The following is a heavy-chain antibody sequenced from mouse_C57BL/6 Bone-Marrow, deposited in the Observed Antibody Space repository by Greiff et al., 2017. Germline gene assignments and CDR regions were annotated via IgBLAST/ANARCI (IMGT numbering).Heavy chain of an antibody. CDR3: ARQPLVFDV. J-gene: IGHJ1*03. CDR2: ISSGGSYT. Sequence: EVQVVESGGDLVKPGGSLKFSCAASGFTFSSYGMSWVRQTPDQGLEWVATISSGGSYTYYPDSVKGRFTISRDNAKNTLYLQMSSLKSEDTAMYYCARQPLVFDVWGTGTTVTVSS. CDR1: GFTFSSYG. V-gene: IGHV5-6*01.